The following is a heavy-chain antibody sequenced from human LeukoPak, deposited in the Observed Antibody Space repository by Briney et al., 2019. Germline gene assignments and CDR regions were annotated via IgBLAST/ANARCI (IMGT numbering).Heavy chain of an antibody. CDR3: AKDQLGYCTNGVCSGFDY. CDR2: IWYDGSNK. V-gene: IGHV3-33*06. D-gene: IGHD2-8*01. CDR1: GFTFSSYG. Sequence: PGGSLRLSCAASGFTFSSYGMHWVRQAPGKGLEWVAVIWYDGSNKYYADSVKGRFTISRDNYKNTLYLQMNSLRAEDTAVYYCAKDQLGYCTNGVCSGFDYWGQGTLVTVSS. J-gene: IGHJ4*02.